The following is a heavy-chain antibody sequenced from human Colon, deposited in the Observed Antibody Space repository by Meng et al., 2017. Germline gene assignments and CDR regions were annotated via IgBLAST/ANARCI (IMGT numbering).Heavy chain of an antibody. Sequence: QVHLHESGPGLVRPSDDLSLVCTVSGGSTKIGGYHWSWVRQHPGKGLEYIGFMSDSGTTDYNPSLRSRVSISEIGSSKNQFSLTLRSVTATDTATYFCARDTLYGTDYWGQGVLVTVYS. V-gene: IGHV4-31*03. D-gene: IGHD4-17*01. CDR1: GGSTKIGGYH. CDR3: ARDTLYGTDY. J-gene: IGHJ4*02. CDR2: MSDSGTT.